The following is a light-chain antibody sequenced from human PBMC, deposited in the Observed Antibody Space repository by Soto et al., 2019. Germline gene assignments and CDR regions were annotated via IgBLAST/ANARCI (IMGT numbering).Light chain of an antibody. Sequence: QSALTQPASVSGSPGQSITISCTGTSSDIGGYNFVSWYQQHPGKAPKLMFYDVTNRHSGVSNRFSGSKSGNTASLTISGLPAEDEAVYYCSSYTSTNTVVFGGGTKLTVL. J-gene: IGLJ2*01. CDR2: DVT. V-gene: IGLV2-14*03. CDR1: SSDIGGYNF. CDR3: SSYTSTNTVV.